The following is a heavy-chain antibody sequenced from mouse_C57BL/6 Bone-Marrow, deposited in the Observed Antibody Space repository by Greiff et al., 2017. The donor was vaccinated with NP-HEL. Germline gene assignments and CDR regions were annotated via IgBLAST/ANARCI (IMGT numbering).Heavy chain of an antibody. CDR2: ISDGGSYT. V-gene: IGHV5-4*03. CDR3: ARGNYYGNSWFAY. J-gene: IGHJ3*01. D-gene: IGHD2-1*01. Sequence: VKLVESGGGLVKPGGSLKLSCAASGFTFSSYAMSWVRQTPEKRLEWVATISDGGSYTYYPDNVKGRFTISRDNAKNNLYLQMSHLKSEDTAMYYCARGNYYGNSWFAYWGQGTLVTVSA. CDR1: GFTFSSYA.